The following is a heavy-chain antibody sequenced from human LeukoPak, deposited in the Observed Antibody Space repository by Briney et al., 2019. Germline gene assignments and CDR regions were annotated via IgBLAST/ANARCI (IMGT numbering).Heavy chain of an antibody. CDR3: ARDQGITMVRGVIIHEYFQH. J-gene: IGHJ1*01. CDR2: ISAYNGNT. V-gene: IGHV1-18*04. D-gene: IGHD3-10*01. Sequence: AASVKVSCKASGYTFTSYGISWVRQAPGQGLEWMGWISAYNGNTNYAQKLQGRVTMTTDTSTSTAYMELRSLRSDDTAVYYCARDQGITMVRGVIIHEYFQHWGQGTLVTASS. CDR1: GYTFTSYG.